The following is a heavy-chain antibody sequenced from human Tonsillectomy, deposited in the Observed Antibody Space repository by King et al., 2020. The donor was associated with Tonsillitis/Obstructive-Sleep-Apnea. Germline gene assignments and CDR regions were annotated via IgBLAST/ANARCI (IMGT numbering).Heavy chain of an antibody. CDR1: GGSISSYY. V-gene: IGHV4-59*01. J-gene: IGHJ5*02. CDR2: IYYSGST. Sequence: VQLQESGPGLVKPSETLSLTCTVSGGSISSYYWSWLRQPPGKGLEWIGYIYYSGSTNYNPSLKSRVTISVDTSKNQFSLKLSSVTAADTAVYYCAREWYYYGSGSYYTRAPWFDPWGQGTLVTVSS. D-gene: IGHD3-10*01. CDR3: AREWYYYGSGSYYTRAPWFDP.